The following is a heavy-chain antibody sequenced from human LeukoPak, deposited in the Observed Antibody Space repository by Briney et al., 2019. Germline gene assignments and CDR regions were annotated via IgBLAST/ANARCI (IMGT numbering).Heavy chain of an antibody. D-gene: IGHD1-26*01. CDR1: GGSFSGYY. CDR3: ARDVRTMGATKTRSDAFDI. CDR2: INHSGST. V-gene: IGHV4-34*01. J-gene: IGHJ3*02. Sequence: SVTLSLTCAVYGGSFSGYYWSWIRQPPGKGLEWIGEINHSGSTNYNPSLKSRVTISVDTSKNQFSLKLSSVTAADTAVYYCARDVRTMGATKTRSDAFDIWGQGTMVTVSS.